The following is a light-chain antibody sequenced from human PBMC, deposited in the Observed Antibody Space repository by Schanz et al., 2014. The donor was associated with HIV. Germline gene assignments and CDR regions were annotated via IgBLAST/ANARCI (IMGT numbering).Light chain of an antibody. Sequence: EIVLTQSPGTLSLSPGERATLSCRASQSVSSSYLAWYQQKPGQAPRLLIFGASNRATGIPGRFSGSGSGTDFTLSISRLEPEDFAVYYCQQYGRSPYTFGQGTKVEIK. V-gene: IGKV3-20*01. CDR1: QSVSSSY. J-gene: IGKJ2*01. CDR2: GAS. CDR3: QQYGRSPYT.